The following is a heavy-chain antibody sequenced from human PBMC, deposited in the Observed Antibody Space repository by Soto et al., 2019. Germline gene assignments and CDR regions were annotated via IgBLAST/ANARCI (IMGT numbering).Heavy chain of an antibody. CDR3: ARSRLQVGFDY. CDR2: IFYTGST. D-gene: IGHD4-4*01. J-gene: IGHJ4*02. V-gene: IGHV4-59*01. Sequence: QVQLQESGPGLVKPSETLSLTCTVSGGSISSYYWSWIRQPPGKGLEWIGYIFYTGSTNYNPSLTSRVTISVDTSKNQFSLHLSSVTAADTAVYYCARSRLQVGFDYWGQGTLVTVSS. CDR1: GGSISSYY.